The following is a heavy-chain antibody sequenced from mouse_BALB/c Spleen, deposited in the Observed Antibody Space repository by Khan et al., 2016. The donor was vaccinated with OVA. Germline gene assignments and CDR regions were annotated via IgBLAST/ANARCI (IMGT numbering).Heavy chain of an antibody. D-gene: IGHD1-1*02. Sequence: EVELVESGGDLVEPGGSLKLSCAASGFTFSTYGMSWVRQTPDKRLEWVAPISSGGTYTYYVDSVKGRFSISRDNARNTLYLQMSSLKSEDTAMYYCARLAYYYNSEGFAYWGQGTLVTVSA. CDR2: ISSGGTYT. CDR1: GFTFSTYG. J-gene: IGHJ3*01. CDR3: ARLAYYYNSEGFAY. V-gene: IGHV5-6*01.